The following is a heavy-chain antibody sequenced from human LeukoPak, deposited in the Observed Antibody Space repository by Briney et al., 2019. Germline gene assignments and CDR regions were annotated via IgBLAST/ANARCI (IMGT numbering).Heavy chain of an antibody. CDR2: ISSSSSYI. J-gene: IGHJ5*02. Sequence: GGSLRPSCAASGFTFSSYSMNWVRQAPGKGLEWVSSISSSSSYIYYADSVKGRFTISRDNSKNTLYLQMNSLRAEDTAVYYCAREIDSSSWYRFDWFDPWGQGTLVTVSS. D-gene: IGHD6-13*01. CDR1: GFTFSSYS. V-gene: IGHV3-21*01. CDR3: AREIDSSSWYRFDWFDP.